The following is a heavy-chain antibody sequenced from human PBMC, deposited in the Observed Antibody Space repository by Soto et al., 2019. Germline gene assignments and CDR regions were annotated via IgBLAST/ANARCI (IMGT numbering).Heavy chain of an antibody. Sequence: QVQLQQWGAGLLKPSETLSLTCAVYGGSFSGYYWSWIRQPPGKGLEWIGEINHSGSTNYNPSLKSRVPISVDPSKNQFSLKLSSVTAADTAVYYCASVHCSGGSCYYYFDYWGQGTLVTVSS. CDR3: ASVHCSGGSCYYYFDY. J-gene: IGHJ4*02. CDR2: INHSGST. CDR1: GGSFSGYY. V-gene: IGHV4-34*01. D-gene: IGHD2-15*01.